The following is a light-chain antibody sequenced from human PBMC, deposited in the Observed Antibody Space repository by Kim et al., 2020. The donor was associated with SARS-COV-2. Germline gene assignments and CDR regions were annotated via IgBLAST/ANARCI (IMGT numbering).Light chain of an antibody. CDR1: QSVGSNS. J-gene: IGKJ1*01. Sequence: SPAEGATLSCRTSQSVGSNSLAWYQQKPGQAPRLLIYDASSRASGIPDRFSGSGSGTDFTLTISSLEPEDFAVYYCQQYDGSPRTFGQGTKVDIK. CDR2: DAS. V-gene: IGKV3-20*01. CDR3: QQYDGSPRT.